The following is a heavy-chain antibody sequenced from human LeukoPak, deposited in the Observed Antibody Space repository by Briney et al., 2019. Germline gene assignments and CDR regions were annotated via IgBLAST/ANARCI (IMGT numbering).Heavy chain of an antibody. V-gene: IGHV4-34*01. CDR1: GGSFSGYY. J-gene: IGHJ4*02. CDR3: ARGPIVLMVYARGYYFDY. CDR2: INHSGST. D-gene: IGHD2-8*01. Sequence: SETLSLTCAVYGGSFSGYYWSWIRQPPGKGLERIGEINHSGSTNYNPSLKSRVTISVDTSKNQFSLKLSSVTAADTAVYYCARGPIVLMVYARGYYFDYWGQGTLVTVSS.